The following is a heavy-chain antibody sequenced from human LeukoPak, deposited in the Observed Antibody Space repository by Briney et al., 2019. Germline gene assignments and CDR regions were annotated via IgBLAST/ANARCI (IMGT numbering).Heavy chain of an antibody. CDR2: ISGGGGST. CDR3: AKSAYYDSSGFYREYYFDH. Sequence: GGSLRLSCAASEFTFNHYAMSWVRQAPGKGLEWVSSISGGGGSTYYADSVKGRFTISRDNSKDTLFLQMSSLTAGDTAVYYCAKSAYYDSSGFYREYYFDHWGQGTLVTVSS. D-gene: IGHD3-22*01. J-gene: IGHJ4*02. CDR1: EFTFNHYA. V-gene: IGHV3-23*01.